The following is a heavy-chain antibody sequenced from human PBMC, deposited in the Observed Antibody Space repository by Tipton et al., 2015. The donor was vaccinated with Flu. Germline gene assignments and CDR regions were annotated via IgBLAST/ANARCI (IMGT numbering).Heavy chain of an antibody. CDR3: SRNGALDFDH. J-gene: IGHJ4*02. D-gene: IGHD4-17*01. Sequence: SLRLSCRGSGFSFGDYALSWVRQAPGKGLEWVTFIRRNAYGGTAEYAASVKGRFTISRDDSNSIAYLQMSSLKPEDTAVYYCSRNGALDFDHWGQGPLVTVSS. CDR2: IRRNAYGGTA. CDR1: GFSFGDYA. V-gene: IGHV3-49*04.